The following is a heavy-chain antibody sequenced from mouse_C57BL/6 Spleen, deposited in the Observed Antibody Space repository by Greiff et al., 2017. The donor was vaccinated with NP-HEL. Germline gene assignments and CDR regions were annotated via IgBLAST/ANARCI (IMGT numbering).Heavy chain of an antibody. CDR3: ARAPDYYGSRYYYAMDY. J-gene: IGHJ4*01. Sequence: EVHLVESGGGLVKPGGSLKLSCAASGFTFSSYAMSWVRQTPEKRLEWVATISDGGSYTYYPDNVKGRFTISRDNAKNNLYLQMGHLKSEDTAMYYCARAPDYYGSRYYYAMDYWGQGTSVTVSS. V-gene: IGHV5-4*01. CDR1: GFTFSSYA. CDR2: ISDGGSYT. D-gene: IGHD1-1*01.